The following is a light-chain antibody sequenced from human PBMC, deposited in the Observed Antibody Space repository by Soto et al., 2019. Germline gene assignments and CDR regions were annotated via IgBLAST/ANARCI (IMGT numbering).Light chain of an antibody. Sequence: QSVLTQPPSASGTPGQRVTISCSGSTSNIGSNYVYWYQQLPGTAPKLLIYRNNQWPSGVPDRLSGAKSGTSASLAISGLRSEDEADYYCAAWDDSLSGYIFGTGTKVTVL. J-gene: IGLJ1*01. V-gene: IGLV1-47*01. CDR2: RNN. CDR1: TSNIGSNY. CDR3: AAWDDSLSGYI.